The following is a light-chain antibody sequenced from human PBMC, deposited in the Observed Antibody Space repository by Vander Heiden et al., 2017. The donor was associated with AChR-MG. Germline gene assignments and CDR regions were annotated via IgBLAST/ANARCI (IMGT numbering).Light chain of an antibody. Sequence: QSALTQPPSASGTPGQRVTISCSGSSPNIGSYYVYWYQQLPGTAPKLLIYRNNQRPSGVPDRFSGSKSGTSASLAISGLRSEDEADYYCAAWDDSLRVVFGGGTKLTVL. J-gene: IGLJ2*01. V-gene: IGLV1-47*01. CDR3: AAWDDSLRVV. CDR2: RNN. CDR1: SPNIGSYY.